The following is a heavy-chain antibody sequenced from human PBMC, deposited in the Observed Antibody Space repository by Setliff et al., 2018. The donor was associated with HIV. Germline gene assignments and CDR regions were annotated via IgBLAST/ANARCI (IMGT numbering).Heavy chain of an antibody. J-gene: IGHJ5*02. CDR2: IRGSGGST. Sequence: AGGSLRLSCAASGFIFSRYGMGWLRQAPGKGLEWLSVIRGSGGSTSYADSVKGRFTISRDNSKNMLFLQMSSLRADDTAVYYCARDRRGYQYESSGYPGFDPWGQGTLVTVSS. D-gene: IGHD3-22*01. CDR3: ARDRRGYQYESSGYPGFDP. CDR1: GFIFSRYG. V-gene: IGHV3-23*01.